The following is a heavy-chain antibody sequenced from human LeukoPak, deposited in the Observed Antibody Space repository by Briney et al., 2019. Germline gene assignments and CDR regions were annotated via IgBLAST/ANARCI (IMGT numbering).Heavy chain of an antibody. V-gene: IGHV3-23*01. Sequence: GGSLRLSCAASGFTFSSQAMSWVRQAPGKGLEWVSAISGSGGGTYYADSVKGRFTISRDNSKNTLYLQVNSLRAEDTAVYYCAKSQGDYDFWSYYYMDVWGKGTTVTVSS. J-gene: IGHJ6*03. D-gene: IGHD3-3*01. CDR3: AKSQGDYDFWSYYYMDV. CDR2: ISGSGGGT. CDR1: GFTFSSQA.